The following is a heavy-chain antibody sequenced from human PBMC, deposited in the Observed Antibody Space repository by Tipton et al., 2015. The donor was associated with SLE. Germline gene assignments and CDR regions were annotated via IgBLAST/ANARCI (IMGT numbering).Heavy chain of an antibody. V-gene: IGHV4-61*08. CDR3: ARAIGGSYYFDY. CDR2: IYYSGCT. J-gene: IGHJ4*02. CDR1: GGSFSSGDYY. Sequence: TLSLTCAVYGGSFSSGDYYWSWIRQPPGKGLEWIGYIYYSGCTNYNPSLKSRVTISVDTSKNQFSLKLSSVTAADTAVYYCARAIGGSYYFDYWGQGALVTVSS. D-gene: IGHD2-15*01.